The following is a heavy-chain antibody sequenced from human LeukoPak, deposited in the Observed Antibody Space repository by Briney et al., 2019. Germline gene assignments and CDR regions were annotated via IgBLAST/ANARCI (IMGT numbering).Heavy chain of an antibody. CDR3: ALGMYSSGWRFDY. CDR1: GYSLTTYW. J-gene: IGHJ4*02. CDR2: IYPGDSDT. D-gene: IGHD6-19*01. Sequence: GESLKISCQGSGYSLTTYWIGWVRQMPGKGLEWMGIIYPGDSDTRYSPSFQGQVTISADKSITTAYLQWSSLRASDTAMYYCALGMYSSGWRFDYWGQGTLVTVSP. V-gene: IGHV5-51*01.